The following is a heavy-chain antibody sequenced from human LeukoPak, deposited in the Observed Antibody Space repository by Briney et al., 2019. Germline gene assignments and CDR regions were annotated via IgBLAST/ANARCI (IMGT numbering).Heavy chain of an antibody. V-gene: IGHV1-2*02. CDR1: GPTFTAYY. J-gene: IGHJ5*02. CDR3: ARDTAMVTYWFDP. CDR2: INPNSGGK. D-gene: IGHD5-18*01. Sequence: ASVKVSCNASGPTFTAYYMNWVRQAPGQGLEWMRWINPNSGGKNYAQKFQGRVTMTRDTSISTAYMELSRLRSGDTAVYYCARDTAMVTYWFDPWGQGTLVTVSS.